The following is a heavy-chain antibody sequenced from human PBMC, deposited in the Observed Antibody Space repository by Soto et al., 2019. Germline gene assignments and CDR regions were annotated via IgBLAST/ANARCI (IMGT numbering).Heavy chain of an antibody. V-gene: IGHV4-59*01. CDR3: ARGEYYYDSSGSPFDY. CDR1: GGNISSYY. Sequence: PWQIQRLTNTVSGGNISSYYWSWIRQPQGKGLEWIGYIYYSGSTNYNPSLKSRVTISVDTSKNQFSLKLSSVTAADTAVYYCARGEYYYDSSGSPFDYWGQGALVTVSS. D-gene: IGHD3-22*01. CDR2: IYYSGST. J-gene: IGHJ4*02.